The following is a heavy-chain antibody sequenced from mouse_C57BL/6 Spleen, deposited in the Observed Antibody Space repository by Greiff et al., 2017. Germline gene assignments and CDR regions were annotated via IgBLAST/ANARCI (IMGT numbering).Heavy chain of an antibody. V-gene: IGHV1-42*01. Sequence: EVQRVESGPELVKPGASVKISCKASGYSFTGYYMNWVKQSPEKSLEWIGEINPSTGGTTYNQKFKAKATLTVDKSSSTAYMQLKSLTSEDSAVYYCARSEFGYWGQGTTLTVSS. CDR3: ARSEFGY. CDR1: GYSFTGYY. J-gene: IGHJ2*01. CDR2: INPSTGGT.